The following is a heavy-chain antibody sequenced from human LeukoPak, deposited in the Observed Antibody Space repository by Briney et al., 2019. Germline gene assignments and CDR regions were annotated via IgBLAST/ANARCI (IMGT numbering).Heavy chain of an antibody. J-gene: IGHJ4*02. CDR2: ISGSGGDT. CDR1: GFTFNNYA. CDR3: AKDRSCTDNICHGDFDY. D-gene: IGHD2-8*02. Sequence: GGSLRLSCAASGFTFNNYAMSWVRQAPGKVLEWVSGISGSGGDTYYADSVKGRFTISRDNSKNTLYLQMNSLRAEDTAVYYCAKDRSCTDNICHGDFDYWGQGTLVTVSS. V-gene: IGHV3-23*01.